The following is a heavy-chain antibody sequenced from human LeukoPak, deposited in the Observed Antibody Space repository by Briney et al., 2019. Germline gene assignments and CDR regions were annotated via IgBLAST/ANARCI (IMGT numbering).Heavy chain of an antibody. J-gene: IGHJ4*02. Sequence: SQTLSLTCTVSGGSISSGDYYWRWIRQPPGKGLVWIGYIYYSGSTYYNPSLKSRVTISVDTSKNQFSLKLSSVTAADTAVYSCARGEWYFDYWGQGTLVTVSS. CDR1: GGSISSGDYY. V-gene: IGHV4-30-4*08. CDR2: IYYSGST. CDR3: ARGEWYFDY. D-gene: IGHD3-3*01.